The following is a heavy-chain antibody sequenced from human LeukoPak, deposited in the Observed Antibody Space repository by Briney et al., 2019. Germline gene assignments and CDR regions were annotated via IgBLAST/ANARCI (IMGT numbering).Heavy chain of an antibody. CDR3: AKDAPYLGYQLYYFDY. D-gene: IGHD1-1*01. V-gene: IGHV3-11*01. CDR2: ISSSGSTI. J-gene: IGHJ4*02. CDR1: GFTFSDYY. Sequence: PGGSLRLSCAASGFTFSDYYMSWIRQAPGKGLEWVSYISSSGSTIYYADSVKGRFTISRDNAKNSLYLQMNSLRAEDTAVYYCAKDAPYLGYQLYYFDYWGQGTLVTVSS.